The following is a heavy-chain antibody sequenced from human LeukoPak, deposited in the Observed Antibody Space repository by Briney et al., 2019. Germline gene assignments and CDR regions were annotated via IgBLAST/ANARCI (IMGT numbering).Heavy chain of an antibody. CDR3: ARDRGYYYDSSGDGYFDY. J-gene: IGHJ4*02. D-gene: IGHD3-22*01. Sequence: GGSLRLSCAASGFTFDDYGMSWVRQAPGKGLEWVSGINWNGGSTGYADSVKGRFTISRDNAKNSLYLQMNSLRAEDTALYYCARDRGYYYDSSGDGYFDYWGQGTLVTVSS. V-gene: IGHV3-20*04. CDR2: INWNGGST. CDR1: GFTFDDYG.